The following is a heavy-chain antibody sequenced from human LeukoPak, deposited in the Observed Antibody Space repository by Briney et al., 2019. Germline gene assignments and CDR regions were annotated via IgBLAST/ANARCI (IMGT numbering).Heavy chain of an antibody. CDR1: GGSISSGAYY. CDR3: ARVAAATANPRFDF. Sequence: SETLSLTCTVSGGSISSGAYYWSWVRQLPEKGLDWIGYIGYTGDTYYNPSLRSRATISKDTSKTQFSLRLNSLTAADTAVYYCARVAAATANPRFDFWGQGTLVTVSS. CDR2: IGYTGDT. V-gene: IGHV4-31*03. D-gene: IGHD5-18*01. J-gene: IGHJ4*02.